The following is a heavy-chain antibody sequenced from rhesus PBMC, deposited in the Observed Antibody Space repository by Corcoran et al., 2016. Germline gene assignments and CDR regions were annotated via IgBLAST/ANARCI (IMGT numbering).Heavy chain of an antibody. CDR2: IYGSSGST. V-gene: IGHV4-76*01. J-gene: IGHJ4*01. Sequence: QVQLQESGPGVVKPSETLSLTCAVSGYSISSGYDWSWIRQPPGKGLEWIGYIYGSSGSTNYNPSLKNRVTISKDTSKNQCSLKLSSVTAADTAVYYCARLVITTLDYWGQGVLVTVSS. CDR3: ARLVITTLDY. D-gene: IGHD3-16*01. CDR1: GYSISSGYD.